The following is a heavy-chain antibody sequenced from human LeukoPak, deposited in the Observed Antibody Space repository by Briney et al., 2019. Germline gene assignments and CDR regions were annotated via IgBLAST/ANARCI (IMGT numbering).Heavy chain of an antibody. J-gene: IGHJ6*02. CDR3: ARGGDRPGRYYYYGMDV. CDR1: GDSVPSSSAT. Sequence: SQTLSLTCAISGDSVPSSSATWNWIRQSPSRGLEWLGRPYYRSKWYNDYAVSVKGRITINPDTSKNQFSLQLNSVTPEDTAVYFCARGGDRPGRYYYYGMDVWGQGTTVTVSS. D-gene: IGHD3-16*01. V-gene: IGHV6-1*01. CDR2: PYYRSKWYN.